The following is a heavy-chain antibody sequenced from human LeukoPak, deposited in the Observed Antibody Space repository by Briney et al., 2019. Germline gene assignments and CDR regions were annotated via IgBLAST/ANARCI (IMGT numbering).Heavy chain of an antibody. CDR3: ARHYYDSSGYYDYYYYYMDV. V-gene: IGHV4-39*01. CDR2: IYYSGST. J-gene: IGHJ6*03. D-gene: IGHD3-22*01. CDR1: GGPISSSSYY. Sequence: SETLSLTCTVSGGPISSSSYYWGWIRQPPGKGLEWIGSIYYSGSTYYNPSLKSRVTISVDTSKNQFSLKLSSVTAADTAVYYCARHYYDSSGYYDYYYYYMDVWGKGTTVTVSS.